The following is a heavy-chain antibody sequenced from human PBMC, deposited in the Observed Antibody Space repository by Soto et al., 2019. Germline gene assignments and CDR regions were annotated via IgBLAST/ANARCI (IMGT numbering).Heavy chain of an antibody. Sequence: LSLTCAVSGYSISSGYYWGWIRQPPGKGLEWIGSIYHSGSTYYNPSLKSRVTISVDTSKNQFSLKLSSVTAADTAVYYCARIGGSYPSVSYFDYWGQGTLVTVSS. CDR3: ARIGGSYPSVSYFDY. D-gene: IGHD1-26*01. CDR2: IYHSGST. CDR1: GYSISSGYY. J-gene: IGHJ4*02. V-gene: IGHV4-38-2*01.